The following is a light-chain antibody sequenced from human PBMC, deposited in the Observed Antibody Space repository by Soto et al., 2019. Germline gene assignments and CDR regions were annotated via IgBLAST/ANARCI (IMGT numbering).Light chain of an antibody. J-gene: IGKJ5*01. V-gene: IGKV3-11*01. CDR3: QQRDYWQVT. CDR2: DVP. Sequence: EIVLTQSPVTLSLSPGERATLSCRASQSVSSRLAWYQQKPGQAPRLLIYDVPNRATGIPARFSGSGSGTDFALTISSLEPEDFAVYYCQQRDYWQVTFGQGTRLEIK. CDR1: QSVSSR.